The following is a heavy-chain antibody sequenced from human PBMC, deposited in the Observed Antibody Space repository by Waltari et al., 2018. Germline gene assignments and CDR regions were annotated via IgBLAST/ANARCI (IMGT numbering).Heavy chain of an antibody. J-gene: IGHJ4*02. V-gene: IGHV3-7*01. CDR3: ARDLYSSSWFTGFDY. CDR2: IKQDGSEK. D-gene: IGHD6-13*01. CDR1: GFTFSSYW. Sequence: EVQLVESGGGLVQPGGSLRLSCEASGFTFSSYWMSWVRQAPGKGLEWVANIKQDGSEKYYVDSVKGRFTISRDNAKNSLYLQMNSLRAEDTAVYYCARDLYSSSWFTGFDYWGQGTLVTVSS.